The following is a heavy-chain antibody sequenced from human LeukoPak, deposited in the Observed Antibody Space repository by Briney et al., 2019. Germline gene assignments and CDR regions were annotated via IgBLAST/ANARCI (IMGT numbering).Heavy chain of an antibody. V-gene: IGHV3-74*01. Sequence: GGSLRLSCAASGFSLSNYWMHWVRQAPGKGLMWVSQISPDGSQTFYADSVKGRFTISRDNVKNTLFLQMDSLRAEDTALYYCVRSLRSADFWGQGTLVTVSS. CDR2: ISPDGSQT. CDR3: VRSLRSADF. CDR1: GFSLSNYW. J-gene: IGHJ4*02.